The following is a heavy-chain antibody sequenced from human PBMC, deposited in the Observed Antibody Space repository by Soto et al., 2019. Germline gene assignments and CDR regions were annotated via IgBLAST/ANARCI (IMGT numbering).Heavy chain of an antibody. D-gene: IGHD1-26*01. J-gene: IGHJ4*02. CDR3: AREDMSGTYYFDY. Sequence: SETLSLTCRASGASVSSETHFWTWIRQPPGKGLEWIGYVYRSGTTNSNPALKSRVTVSVDKSKNQFSLRLNSVTAADTAVYYCAREDMSGTYYFDYWGPGTQVTVSS. V-gene: IGHV4-61*01. CDR1: GASVSSETHF. CDR2: VYRSGTT.